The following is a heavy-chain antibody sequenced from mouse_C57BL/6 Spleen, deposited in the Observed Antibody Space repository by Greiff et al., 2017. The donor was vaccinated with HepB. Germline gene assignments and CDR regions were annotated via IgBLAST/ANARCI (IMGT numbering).Heavy chain of an antibody. V-gene: IGHV1-76*01. D-gene: IGHD2-5*01. CDR2: IYPGSGNT. Sequence: VQLQQSGAELVRPGASVKLSCQASGYTFTDSYINWVKQRPGQGLEWIARIYPGSGNTYYNEKFKGKATLTAEKSSSTAYMQLSSLTSEDSAVYFCARSPYYSNEGWFAYWGQGTLVTVSA. CDR3: ARSPYYSNEGWFAY. CDR1: GYTFTDSY. J-gene: IGHJ3*01.